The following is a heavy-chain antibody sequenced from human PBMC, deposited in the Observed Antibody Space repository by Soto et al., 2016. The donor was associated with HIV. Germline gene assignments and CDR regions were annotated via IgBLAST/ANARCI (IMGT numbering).Heavy chain of an antibody. D-gene: IGHD5-12*01. CDR2: ISSSSSTI. J-gene: IGHJ4*02. CDR1: GFTFSSYS. Sequence: EVQLVESGGGLVQPGGSLRLSCAASGFTFSSYSMNWVRQAPGKGLEWVSYISSSSSTIYYADSVKGRFTISRDNAKNSLYLQMNSLRAEDTAVYYCARVGGGRGVVATRIFDYWGQGTLVTVSS. V-gene: IGHV3-48*04. CDR3: ARVGGGRGVVATRIFDY.